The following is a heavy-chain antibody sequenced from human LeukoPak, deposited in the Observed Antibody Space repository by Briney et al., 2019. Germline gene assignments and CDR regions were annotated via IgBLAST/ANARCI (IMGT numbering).Heavy chain of an antibody. D-gene: IGHD6-13*01. CDR3: ARGPTLASRSWYYNY. J-gene: IGHJ4*02. CDR1: GXSISSSSYY. Sequence: PSETLSLTWTVSGXSISSSSYYWGWIRQPPGKGLEWIGYVYYSGNTYYNPSLKSRVTISVDTSKNQFSLKLSSVTAADTAVYYCARGPTLASRSWYYNYWGQGTLVTVSS. CDR2: VYYSGNT. V-gene: IGHV4-61*05.